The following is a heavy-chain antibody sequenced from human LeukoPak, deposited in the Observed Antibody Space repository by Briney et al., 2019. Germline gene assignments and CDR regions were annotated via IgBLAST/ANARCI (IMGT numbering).Heavy chain of an antibody. D-gene: IGHD2-2*01. CDR1: GFTFGDYA. CDR3: AKDSWRGGYQLLLGEFEH. J-gene: IGHJ1*01. Sequence: GRSLRLSCAASGFTFGDYAMHWVRQAPGKGLEWVSGISWNSITIGYADSVKGRFTISRDNAKNSLYLQMNSLRAEDTALYYCAKDSWRGGYQLLLGEFEHWGQGTLVTVSS. V-gene: IGHV3-9*01. CDR2: ISWNSITI.